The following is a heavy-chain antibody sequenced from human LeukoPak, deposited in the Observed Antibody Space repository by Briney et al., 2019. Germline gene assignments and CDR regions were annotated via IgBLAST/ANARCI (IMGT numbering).Heavy chain of an antibody. CDR2: IDPSDFYA. V-gene: IGHV5-10-1*01. D-gene: IGHD3-10*01. CDR3: ARDPMVRGVIITKDCYYYYGMDV. CDR1: GYSFTSYW. J-gene: IGHJ6*04. Sequence: GESLKISCKGSGYSFTSYWISWVRQMPGKGLEWIGRIDPSDFYANYSPSFQGHVTISADKSISTAYLQWSSLKASDTAMYYCARDPMVRGVIITKDCYYYYGMDVWGKGTTVTVSS.